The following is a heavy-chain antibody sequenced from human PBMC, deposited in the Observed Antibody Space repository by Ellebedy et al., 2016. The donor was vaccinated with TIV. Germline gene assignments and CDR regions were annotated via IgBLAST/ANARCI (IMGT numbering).Heavy chain of an antibody. CDR2: IHDRGST. CDR1: GASISSDY. CDR3: ARETPVAAAVTAAFDI. Sequence: SETLSLXCTVSGASISSDYWSWIRQPPGKGLEWIGNIHDRGSTNYNPPLKSRVTISVDTSKSQFSLKLSSVTAADTAVYYCARETPVAAAVTAAFDIWGQGTMVSVS. J-gene: IGHJ3*02. D-gene: IGHD2-2*01. V-gene: IGHV4-59*12.